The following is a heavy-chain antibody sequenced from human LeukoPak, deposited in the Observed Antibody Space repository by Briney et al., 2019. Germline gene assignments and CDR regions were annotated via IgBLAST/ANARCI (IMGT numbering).Heavy chain of an antibody. CDR2: IIPIFGTA. J-gene: IGHJ5*02. D-gene: IGHD3-22*01. CDR1: GGTFSSYA. CDR3: ARKVPNDSSGYYYRGQFDP. Sequence: GASVKVSCKASGGTFSSYAISWVRQAPGQGLGWMGGIIPIFGTANYAQKLQGRVTITADKSTSTAYMELSSLRSEDTAVYYCARKVPNDSSGYYYRGQFDPWGQGTLVTVSS. V-gene: IGHV1-69*06.